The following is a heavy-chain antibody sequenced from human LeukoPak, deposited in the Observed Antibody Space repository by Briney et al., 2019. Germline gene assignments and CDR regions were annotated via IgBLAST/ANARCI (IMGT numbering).Heavy chain of an antibody. CDR1: GFTFSSYA. Sequence: GGSLRLSCAASGFTFSSYAMNWVRQAPGKGLEWVSSISGSGGSTYYADSVKARFTISRDNTKNTLYLQMNSLRVEDTAVYYCATPPTVTTINFWGQGSLVTVSS. V-gene: IGHV3-23*01. CDR2: ISGSGGST. D-gene: IGHD4-11*01. CDR3: ATPPTVTTINF. J-gene: IGHJ4*02.